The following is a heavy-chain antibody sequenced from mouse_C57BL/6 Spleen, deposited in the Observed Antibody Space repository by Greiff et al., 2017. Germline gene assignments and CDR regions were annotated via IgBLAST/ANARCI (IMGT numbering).Heavy chain of an antibody. D-gene: IGHD1-1*01. Sequence: QVQLQQPGAELVKPGASVKVSCKASGYTFTSYWMHWVKQRPGQGLEWIGRIHPSDSDTNYNQKFKGKATLTVDKSSSTAYMQLSSLTSEDSAVYYCAISSGDYYGSSQGWYFDVWGTGTTVTVSS. CDR3: AISSGDYYGSSQGWYFDV. CDR2: IHPSDSDT. CDR1: GYTFTSYW. V-gene: IGHV1-74*01. J-gene: IGHJ1*03.